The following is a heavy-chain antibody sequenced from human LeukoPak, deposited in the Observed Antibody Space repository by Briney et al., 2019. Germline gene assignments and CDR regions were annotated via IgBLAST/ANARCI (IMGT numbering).Heavy chain of an antibody. CDR2: VSRSGSAI. J-gene: IGHJ4*02. Sequence: GGSLRLSCAASGFTFSSYSMTWVRQAPGKGLEWVSFVSRSGSAINYADSVKGRFTISRDNSKNTLYLQMNSLRAEDTAVYYCAKASGYDHGYFDYWGQGTLVTVSS. V-gene: IGHV3-48*01. D-gene: IGHD5-12*01. CDR3: AKASGYDHGYFDY. CDR1: GFTFSSYS.